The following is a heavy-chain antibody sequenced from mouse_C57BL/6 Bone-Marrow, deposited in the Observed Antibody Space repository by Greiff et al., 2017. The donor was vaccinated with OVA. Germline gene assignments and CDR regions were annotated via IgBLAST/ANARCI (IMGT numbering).Heavy chain of an antibody. CDR2: INPSSGYT. V-gene: IGHV1-7*01. D-gene: IGHD3-1*01. Sequence: QVQLQQPGAELVMPGASVKLSCKASGYTFTSYWMHWVKQRPGQGLEWIGYINPSSGYTKYNQKFKDKATLTADKSSSTAYMQLSSLTSEDSAVYYCASRGTPPYYAMDYWGQGTSVTVSS. CDR3: ASRGTPPYYAMDY. CDR1: GYTFTSYW. J-gene: IGHJ4*01.